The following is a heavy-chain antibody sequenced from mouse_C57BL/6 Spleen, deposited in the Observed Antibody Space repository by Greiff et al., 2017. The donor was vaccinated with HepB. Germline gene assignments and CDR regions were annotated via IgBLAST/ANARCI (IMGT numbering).Heavy chain of an antibody. J-gene: IGHJ3*01. CDR3: ARLIDGYSFAY. CDR1: GYAFSSYW. Sequence: VQLHESGAELVKPGASVKISCKASGYAFSSYWMNWVKQRPGKGLEWIGQIYPGDGDTNYNGKFKGKATLTADKSSSTAYMQLSSLTSEDSAVYFCARLIDGYSFAYWGQGTLVTVSA. CDR2: IYPGDGDT. V-gene: IGHV1-80*01. D-gene: IGHD2-3*01.